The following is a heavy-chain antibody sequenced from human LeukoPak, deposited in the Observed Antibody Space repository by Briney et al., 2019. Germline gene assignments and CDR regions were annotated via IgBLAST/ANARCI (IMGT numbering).Heavy chain of an antibody. CDR2: IIPIFGTA. V-gene: IGHV1-69*01. J-gene: IGHJ3*02. D-gene: IGHD6-13*01. Sequence: SVKVSCKASGGTFSSYAISWVRQAPGQGLEWMGGIIPIFGTANYAQKFQGRVTIIADESTRTAYMELSSLRSEDTAVYYCARAGIAAGFRPFDIWGQGTMVTVSS. CDR3: ARAGIAAGFRPFDI. CDR1: GGTFSSYA.